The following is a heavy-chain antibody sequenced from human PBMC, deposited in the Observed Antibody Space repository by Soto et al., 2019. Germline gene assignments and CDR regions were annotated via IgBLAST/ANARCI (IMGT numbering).Heavy chain of an antibody. D-gene: IGHD3-3*01. CDR2: ISYDGSNI. V-gene: IGHV3-30*03. CDR3: ARPGRNFWSGRYYFDY. CDR1: TLRFSYG. J-gene: IGHJ4*02. Sequence: GGSLRLSCTTSTLRFSYGMHWVRQAPGRGLEWVAVISYDGSNIYYADSVKGRFTISRDNSKNTLFLQMNSLRAEDTAVYYCARPGRNFWSGRYYFDYWGQGTLVTVSS.